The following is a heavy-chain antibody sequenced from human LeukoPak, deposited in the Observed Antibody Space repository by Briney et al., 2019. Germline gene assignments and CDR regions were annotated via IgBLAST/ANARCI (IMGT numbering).Heavy chain of an antibody. Sequence: SETLSLTCAVSGYSISSGYYWGWIRQPPGKGLEWIGSIYHSGSTYYNPSLKSRVTISVDTSKNQFSLKLSSVTAADTAVYYCASELAVANDYWGQGTLVTVSS. CDR3: ASELAVANDY. V-gene: IGHV4-38-2*01. D-gene: IGHD6-19*01. CDR2: IYHSGST. CDR1: GYSISSGYY. J-gene: IGHJ4*02.